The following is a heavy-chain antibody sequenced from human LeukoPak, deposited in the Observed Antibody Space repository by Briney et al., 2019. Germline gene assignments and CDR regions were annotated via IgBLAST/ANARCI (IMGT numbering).Heavy chain of an antibody. Sequence: GGSLRLSCAASGFIFSDYWMSWVRQAPGKGLEWVANIKRDGSEKYYVDSVKGRFTISRDNAKDSLYLQMKSLRAEDTAVYYCARDGLGFSGRDYWGQGTVVTVSS. V-gene: IGHV3-7*03. D-gene: IGHD3-3*01. CDR1: GFIFSDYW. CDR3: ARDGLGFSGRDY. J-gene: IGHJ4*02. CDR2: IKRDGSEK.